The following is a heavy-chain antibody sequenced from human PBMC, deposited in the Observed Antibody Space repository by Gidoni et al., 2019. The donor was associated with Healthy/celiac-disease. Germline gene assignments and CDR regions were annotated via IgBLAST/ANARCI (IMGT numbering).Heavy chain of an antibody. D-gene: IGHD3-3*01. CDR3: AATIFGERNYYGMDV. CDR2: IIPIFGTA. J-gene: IGHJ6*02. V-gene: IGHV1-69*01. Sequence: TFSSYAISWVRQAPGQGLEWMGGIIPIFGTANYAQKFQGRVTITADESTSTAYMELSSLRSEDTAVYYCAATIFGERNYYGMDVWGQGTTVTVSS. CDR1: TFSSYA.